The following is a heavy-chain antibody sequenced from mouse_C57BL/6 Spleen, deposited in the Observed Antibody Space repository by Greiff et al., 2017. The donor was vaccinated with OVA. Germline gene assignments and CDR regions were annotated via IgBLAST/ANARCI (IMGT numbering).Heavy chain of an antibody. CDR2: INPNNGGT. CDR1: GYTFTDYY. D-gene: IGHD2-1*01. Sequence: EVQLQQSGPELVKPGASVKISCKASGYTFTDYYMNWVKQSHGKSLEWIGDINPNNGGTSYNQKFKGKATLTVDKSSSTAYMELRSLTSEDSAVYYCARSDSLGNYGFDYWGQGTTLTVAS. V-gene: IGHV1-26*01. J-gene: IGHJ2*01. CDR3: ARSDSLGNYGFDY.